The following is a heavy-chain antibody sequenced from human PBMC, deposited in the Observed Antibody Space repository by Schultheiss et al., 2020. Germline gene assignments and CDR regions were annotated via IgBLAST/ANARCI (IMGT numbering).Heavy chain of an antibody. CDR2: IKSKTDGGTT. CDR3: ARDGGDYVNFDY. Sequence: GGSLRLSCAASGFTVSSNYMSWVRQAPGKGLEWVGRIKSKTDGGTTDYAAPVKGRFTISRDNSKNTLYLQMNSLRAEDTAVYYCARDGGDYVNFDYWGQGTLVTVSS. D-gene: IGHD4-17*01. J-gene: IGHJ4*02. CDR1: GFTVSSNY. V-gene: IGHV3-15*01.